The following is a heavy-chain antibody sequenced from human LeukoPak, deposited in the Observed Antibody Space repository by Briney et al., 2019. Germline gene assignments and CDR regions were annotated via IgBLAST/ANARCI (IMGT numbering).Heavy chain of an antibody. CDR1: GFTFSSYA. V-gene: IGHV3-23*01. CDR2: ISGSGGST. Sequence: QPGGSLRLSCAASGFTFSSYAMSWVRQAPGKGLEWVSAISGSGGSTYYADSVKGRFTISRDNSKNTLYLQMNSLRAEDTAVYYCAKPIGSNYYDSSGYGYFVDYWGQGTLVTVSS. J-gene: IGHJ4*02. D-gene: IGHD3-22*01. CDR3: AKPIGSNYYDSSGYGYFVDY.